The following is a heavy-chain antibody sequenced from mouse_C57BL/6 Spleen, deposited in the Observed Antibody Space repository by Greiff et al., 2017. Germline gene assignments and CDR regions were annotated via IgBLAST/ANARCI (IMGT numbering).Heavy chain of an antibody. CDR3: AKDSGGSSYDMDY. CDR1: GFSLTSYG. J-gene: IGHJ4*01. CDR2: IWRGGST. V-gene: IGHV2-5*01. D-gene: IGHD1-1*01. Sequence: VQVVESGPGLVQPSQSLSITCTVSGFSLTSYGVHWVRQSPGKGLEWLGVIWRGGSTDYNAAFMSRLSITKDNSKSQVFFKMNSLQADDTAIYYCAKDSGGSSYDMDYWGQGTSVTVSS.